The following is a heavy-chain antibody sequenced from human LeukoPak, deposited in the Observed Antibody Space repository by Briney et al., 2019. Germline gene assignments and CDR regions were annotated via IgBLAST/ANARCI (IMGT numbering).Heavy chain of an antibody. J-gene: IGHJ5*01. D-gene: IGHD1-14*01. CDR2: ITASGDHT. CDR3: ANKPAGLES. Sequence: GGPLRLSCAASGLIFSSNAMAWVRQAPGKGLDWVSSITASGDHTYYADSVKGRFTISRDNSKNTLFLQMNSLRAEDTAVYYCANKPAGLESWGQGTLVTVSS. V-gene: IGHV3-23*01. CDR1: GLIFSSNA.